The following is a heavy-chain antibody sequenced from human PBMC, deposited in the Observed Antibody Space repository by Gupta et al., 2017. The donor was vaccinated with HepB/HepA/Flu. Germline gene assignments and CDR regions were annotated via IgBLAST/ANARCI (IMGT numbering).Heavy chain of an antibody. Sequence: EVQLVASGGGLVQPGGSLRVSCAASGFIFSNYEMHWVRQAPGKGLEWVSYISGSGNTIYYAESVKGRFTISRDNAKNSLYLQMNSLRAEDTAVYYCAREGNWAFDYWDQGTLVTVSS. D-gene: IGHD7-27*01. CDR1: GFIFSNYE. CDR2: ISGSGNTI. V-gene: IGHV3-48*03. CDR3: AREGNWAFDY. J-gene: IGHJ4*02.